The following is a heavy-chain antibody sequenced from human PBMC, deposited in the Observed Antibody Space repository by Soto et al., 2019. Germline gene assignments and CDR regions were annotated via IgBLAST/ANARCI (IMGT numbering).Heavy chain of an antibody. CDR2: IRGIDGST. Sequence: EVQLLESGGGLVQPGESLRLSCAASGFSFSTYAMYWVRQPRGKGLEWVSAIRGIDGSTYYADSVKGRFTISRDDSKNTLFLQMNSLRAVDTAVYYCAKANDGYYFENWGQGTLVTVSS. CDR1: GFSFSTYA. D-gene: IGHD1-1*01. J-gene: IGHJ4*02. V-gene: IGHV3-23*01. CDR3: AKANDGYYFEN.